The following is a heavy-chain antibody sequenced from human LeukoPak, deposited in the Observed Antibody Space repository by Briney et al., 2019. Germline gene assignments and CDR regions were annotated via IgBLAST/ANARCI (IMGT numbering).Heavy chain of an antibody. CDR2: IYYSGST. V-gene: IGHV4-59*08. Sequence: SETLFLTCTVSGGSISSYYWSWIRQPPGKGLEWIGYIYYSGSTNYNPSLKSRVTISVDTSKNQFSLKLSSVTAADTAVYYCARHTYYYDSSGYEIWGQGTMVTVSS. CDR1: GGSISSYY. J-gene: IGHJ3*02. D-gene: IGHD3-22*01. CDR3: ARHTYYYDSSGYEI.